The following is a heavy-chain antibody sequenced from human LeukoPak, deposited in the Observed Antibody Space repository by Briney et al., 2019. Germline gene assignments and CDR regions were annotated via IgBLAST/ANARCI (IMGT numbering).Heavy chain of an antibody. CDR3: AREGGPYRPLDY. CDR1: GGSITSTNY. Sequence: SETLSLTCGVSGGSITSTNYWTWVRQPPGKGLEWIGEVNLQGSTNYNPSLMGRVAISVDMSENHISLQLTSVTAADTAVYYCAREGGPYRPLDYLGQGTLVTVSS. J-gene: IGHJ4*02. V-gene: IGHV4-4*02. CDR2: VNLQGST.